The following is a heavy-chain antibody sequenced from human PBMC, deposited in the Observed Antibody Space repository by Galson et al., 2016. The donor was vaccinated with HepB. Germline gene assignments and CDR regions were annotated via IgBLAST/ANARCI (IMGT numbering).Heavy chain of an antibody. J-gene: IGHJ4*02. CDR1: GFTFSSFW. CDR2: MPPDGSEA. V-gene: IGHV3-74*01. Sequence: SLRLSCAASGFTFSSFWMHWVRQAPGKGLVWVSRMPPDGSEAHYADSVKGRFTISRDNGKNTLYLQMNSLSADDTAVYYFARDIGEHATDVWWGQGTLVTVSS. CDR3: ARDIGEHATDVW. D-gene: IGHD2-15*01.